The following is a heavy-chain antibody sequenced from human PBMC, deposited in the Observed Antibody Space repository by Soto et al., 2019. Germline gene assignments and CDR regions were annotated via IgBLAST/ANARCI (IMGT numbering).Heavy chain of an antibody. CDR3: ARQPSASGDAFDI. J-gene: IGHJ3*02. D-gene: IGHD6-13*01. CDR2: IFYTGST. CDR1: GGSVTRYY. V-gene: IGHV4-59*08. Sequence: QVQLQESGPGLVKPSDTLSLTCTVSGGSVTRYYWSWIRQPPGKGLEWIGYIFYTGSTNYNPSLKCRVTMSVDTSNNQVSLKLTSVTAADTAVYYCARQPSASGDAFDIWGQGTMVTVS.